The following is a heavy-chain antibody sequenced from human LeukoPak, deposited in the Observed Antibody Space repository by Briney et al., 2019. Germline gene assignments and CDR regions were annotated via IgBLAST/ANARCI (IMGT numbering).Heavy chain of an antibody. D-gene: IGHD6-19*01. CDR3: ARDPGIAVAGTDAFDI. Sequence: SETLSLACAVSGYSISSGYYWGWIRQPLGKGLEWIGSIYHSGSTYYNPSLKSRVTISVDTSKNQFSLKLSSVTAADTAVYYCARDPGIAVAGTDAFDIWGQGTMVTVSS. CDR2: IYHSGST. V-gene: IGHV4-38-2*02. J-gene: IGHJ3*02. CDR1: GYSISSGYY.